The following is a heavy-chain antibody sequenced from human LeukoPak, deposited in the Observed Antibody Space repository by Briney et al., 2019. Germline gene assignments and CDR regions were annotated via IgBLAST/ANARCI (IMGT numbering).Heavy chain of an antibody. V-gene: IGHV3-11*06. D-gene: IGHD1-1*01. CDR2: IGISSGNT. Sequence: GGSLRLSCAASGFPFSEYSMNWVRQAPGKGLEWISYIGISSGNTKYADSVKGRFTVSGDNARNSLYLQMNSLRVEDTAVYYCARDHNYAFDNWGQGTLVTASS. CDR1: GFPFSEYS. CDR3: ARDHNYAFDN. J-gene: IGHJ4*02.